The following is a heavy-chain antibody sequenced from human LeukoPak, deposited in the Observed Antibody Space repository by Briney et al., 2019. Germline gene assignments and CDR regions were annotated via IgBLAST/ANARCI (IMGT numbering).Heavy chain of an antibody. CDR3: ASIGDSSSWSRGWFDP. J-gene: IGHJ5*02. D-gene: IGHD6-13*01. CDR2: IYYSGST. CDR1: GGSISSCY. V-gene: IGHV4-59*08. Sequence: SETLSLTCTVSGGSISSCYWSWIRQPPGKGLEWIGYIYYSGSTNYNPSLKSRVTISVDTSKNQFSLKLSSVTAADTAVYYCASIGDSSSWSRGWFDPWGQGTLVTVSS.